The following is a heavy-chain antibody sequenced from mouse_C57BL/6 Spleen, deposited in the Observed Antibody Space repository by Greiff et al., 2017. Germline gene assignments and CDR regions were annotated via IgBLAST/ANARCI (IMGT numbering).Heavy chain of an antibody. J-gene: IGHJ2*01. CDR2: IYPGDGDT. CDR1: GYAFSSSW. Sequence: VQLQQSGPELVKPGASVKISCKASGYAFSSSWMNWVKQRPGKGLEWIGRIYPGDGDTNYNGKFKGKATLTADKSSSTAYMQLSSLTSEDSAVYFCARDTTVYFDYWGQGTTLTVSS. CDR3: ARDTTVYFDY. V-gene: IGHV1-82*01. D-gene: IGHD1-1*01.